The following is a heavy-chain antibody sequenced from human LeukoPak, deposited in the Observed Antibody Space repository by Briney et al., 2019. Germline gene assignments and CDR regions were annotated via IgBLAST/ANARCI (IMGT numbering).Heavy chain of an antibody. V-gene: IGHV3-23*01. D-gene: IGHD3-16*01. CDR1: GYTFSSHG. J-gene: IGHJ4*02. CDR3: AKVSVCYGCYLDY. CDR2: INGAGDNP. Sequence: PGGSLRLSCAASGYTFSSHGLTWVRQAPGKGLEWVSTINGAGDNPYYAETVKGRFTISRDNSKNTLYLQMHSLRAEDTAIYYCAKVSVCYGCYLDYWGQGTQVTVS.